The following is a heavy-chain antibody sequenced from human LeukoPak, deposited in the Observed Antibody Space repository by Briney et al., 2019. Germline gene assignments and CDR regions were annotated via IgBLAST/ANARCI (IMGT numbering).Heavy chain of an antibody. CDR1: AGSISSDY. CDR2: IFYRGST. J-gene: IGHJ4*02. Sequence: SETLSLTCTVSAGSISSDYWSWIRQPPGKGLEWIGYIFYRGSTNYNPSLKSRVTISVDTSKNQFSLKLSSVTAADTAVYYCAKGYCRGNSCYDDRGAFDYWGQGTLVTVSS. CDR3: AKGYCRGNSCYDDRGAFDY. D-gene: IGHD2-2*01. V-gene: IGHV4-59*08.